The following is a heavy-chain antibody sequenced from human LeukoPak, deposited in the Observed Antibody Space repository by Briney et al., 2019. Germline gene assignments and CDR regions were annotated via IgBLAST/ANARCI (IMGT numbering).Heavy chain of an antibody. Sequence: GGSLRLSCAASGFTFSSYGMHWVRQAPGKGLEWVAFIRYDGSNKYYADSVKGRFTISRDNSKNTLYLQMNSLRAEDTAAYYCAKGNYYGSGSYYKSPAEYFQHWGQGTLVTVSS. V-gene: IGHV3-30*02. CDR3: AKGNYYGSGSYYKSPAEYFQH. D-gene: IGHD3-10*01. CDR2: IRYDGSNK. J-gene: IGHJ1*01. CDR1: GFTFSSYG.